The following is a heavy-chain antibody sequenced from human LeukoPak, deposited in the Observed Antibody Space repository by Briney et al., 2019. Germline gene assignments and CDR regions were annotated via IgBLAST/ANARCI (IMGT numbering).Heavy chain of an antibody. CDR2: IDHRGDT. D-gene: IGHD3-22*01. J-gene: IGHJ4*02. Sequence: SETLSLTCAVYGGSFSRYYWSWISQSPGKGLEWIAEIDHRGDTNYNPSVKSRVTISVDTSKNQFSLKLSSVTAADTAVYYCARGYDTSGYYPYYFDYWGQGTLVTVSS. CDR1: GGSFSRYY. CDR3: ARGYDTSGYYPYYFDY. V-gene: IGHV4-34*01.